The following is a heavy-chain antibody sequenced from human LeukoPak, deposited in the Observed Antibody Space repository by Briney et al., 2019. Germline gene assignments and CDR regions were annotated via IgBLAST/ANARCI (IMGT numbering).Heavy chain of an antibody. CDR2: ISSSSTI. J-gene: IGHJ4*02. Sequence: GGSLRLSCAASGFTHSSYSMNWVRQAPGKGLEWVSYISSSSTIYYADSVKGRFTISRDNAKNSLYLQMNRLRAEDTAVYYCARESDILTGCPDYWGQGTLVTVSS. CDR1: GFTHSSYS. V-gene: IGHV3-48*01. CDR3: ARESDILTGCPDY. D-gene: IGHD3-9*01.